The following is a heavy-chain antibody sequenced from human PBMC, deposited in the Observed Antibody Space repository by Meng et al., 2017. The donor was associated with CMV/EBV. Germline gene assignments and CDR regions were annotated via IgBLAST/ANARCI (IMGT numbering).Heavy chain of an antibody. D-gene: IGHD6-6*01. CDR2: INPNSGGT. CDR3: ARMYSSSQLDYYYGMDV. CDR1: GYTFTGYY. Sequence: ASVKVSCKASGYTFTGYYMHWVRQAPGQGLEWMGWINPNSGGTNYAQKFQGRVTMTRDTSISTAYMGLSRLRSDDTAVYYCARMYSSSQLDYYYGMDVWGQGTTVTVSS. J-gene: IGHJ6*02. V-gene: IGHV1-2*02.